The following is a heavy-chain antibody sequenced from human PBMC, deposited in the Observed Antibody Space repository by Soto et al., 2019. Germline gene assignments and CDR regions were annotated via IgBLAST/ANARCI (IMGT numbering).Heavy chain of an antibody. V-gene: IGHV5-51*01. Sequence: GESLKISCKGSGYSFVSYWIAWVRQMPGKGLEWMGSIYPGDSDTTYSPSIQGQVTISADKSSTTVYLQCNTLKASDTAMYYCAKTDRYEVDSWGQGTLVTVSS. J-gene: IGHJ4*02. CDR2: IYPGDSDT. CDR3: AKTDRYEVDS. CDR1: GYSFVSYW. D-gene: IGHD3-3*01.